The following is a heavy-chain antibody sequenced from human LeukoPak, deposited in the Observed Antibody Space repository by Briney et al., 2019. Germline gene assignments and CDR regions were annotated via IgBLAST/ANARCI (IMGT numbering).Heavy chain of an antibody. J-gene: IGHJ4*02. CDR3: AKGAYSSTWRLTYFDY. Sequence: PGRSLRLSCEASGVSFSDCGMHWVRQAPGKGLEGVAVIWHDGSNKYYGDSVKGRFTISRDNSENTLFLQMKSLRAEDTAVYFCAKGAYSSTWRLTYFDYWGQGPLVTVSS. D-gene: IGHD6-13*01. CDR1: GVSFSDCG. V-gene: IGHV3-33*06. CDR2: IWHDGSNK.